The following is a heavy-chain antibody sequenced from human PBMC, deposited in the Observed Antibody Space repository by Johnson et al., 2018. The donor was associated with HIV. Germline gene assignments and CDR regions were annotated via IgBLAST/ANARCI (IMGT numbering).Heavy chain of an antibody. J-gene: IGHJ3*02. V-gene: IGHV3-30-3*01. CDR2: ISYDGSNK. Sequence: QVQLVESGGGLVQPGGSLRLSCVASGFTFSSYAMHWVRQAPGKGLEWVAVISYDGSNKYYADSVKGRFTISRDNSKNTLYLQMNSLRAEDTAVYYCASALCTWGAFDIWGQGTMVTVSS. D-gene: IGHD2-8*01. CDR3: ASALCTWGAFDI. CDR1: GFTFSSYA.